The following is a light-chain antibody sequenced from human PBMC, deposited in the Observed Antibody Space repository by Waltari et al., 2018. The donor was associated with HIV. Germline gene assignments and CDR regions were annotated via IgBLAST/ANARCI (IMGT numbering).Light chain of an antibody. V-gene: IGLV2-14*01. J-gene: IGLJ2*01. Sequence: QSALTQHASVSGYAGQSITISCAGTKTTIDFFDSISWYQPHPGSAPQLMIFGVYSRPSGVSSRFSGSKSGNTASLTISGLQAEDEANYYCCSYTAIHTLIFGGGTKLTVL. CDR2: GVY. CDR3: CSYTAIHTLI. CDR1: KTTIDFFDS.